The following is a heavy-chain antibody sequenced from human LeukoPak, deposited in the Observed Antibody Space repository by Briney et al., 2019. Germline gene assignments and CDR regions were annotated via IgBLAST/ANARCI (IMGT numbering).Heavy chain of an antibody. CDR2: IGGSGGST. CDR3: AKFSRGYDSDY. V-gene: IGHV3-23*01. CDR1: GFTFSNFA. J-gene: IGHJ4*02. Sequence: PGGSLRLSCAASGFTFSNFAMSWVRQAPGKGLEWVSTIGGSGGSTYDADSVKGRFTISRDNSKNTLYLQMNSLRAEDTAVYYCAKFSRGYDSDYWGQGTLVTVPS. D-gene: IGHD5-12*01.